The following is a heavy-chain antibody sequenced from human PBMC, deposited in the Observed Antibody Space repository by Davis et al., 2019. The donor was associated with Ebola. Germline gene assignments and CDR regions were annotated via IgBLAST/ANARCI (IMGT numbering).Heavy chain of an antibody. J-gene: IGHJ5*02. D-gene: IGHD3-3*01. CDR2: IYFSGSS. CDR1: GASISSGDHY. V-gene: IGHV4-30-4*01. CDR3: ARKSTIFNWFDP. Sequence: PSETLSLTCTVSGASISSGDHYWSWVRQPPGKGLEWIGHIYFSGSSHYTPSLKSRVTISVDTSKNQFSLQLSSVTAADTANYYCARKSTIFNWFDPWGQGTLVTVSS.